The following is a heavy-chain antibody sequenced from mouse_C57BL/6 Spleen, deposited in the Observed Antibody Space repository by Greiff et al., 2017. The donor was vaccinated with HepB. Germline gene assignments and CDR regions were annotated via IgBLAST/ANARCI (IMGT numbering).Heavy chain of an antibody. J-gene: IGHJ2*01. Sequence: QVQLQQPGAELVKPGASVKLSCKASGYTFTSYWMQWVKQRPGQGLEWIGEIDPSDSYTNYNQKFKGKATLTVDTSSSTAYMQLSSLTSEDSAVYYCASGILAGNYWGQGTTLTVSS. CDR1: GYTFTSYW. V-gene: IGHV1-50*01. CDR3: ASGILAGNY. CDR2: IDPSDSYT.